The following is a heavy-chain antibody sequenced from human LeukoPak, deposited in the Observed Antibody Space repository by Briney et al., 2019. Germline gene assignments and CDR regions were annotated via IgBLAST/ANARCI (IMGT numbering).Heavy chain of an antibody. Sequence: SDALSLTCPVSGGSLSTYFWSWIRQPPAKGLDGIGYIYYTGSTNHNPSLKSRVAISVDASKNQFSLNLSSVTAADTAVYYCARGYDYGGNPAHFDYWGQGTLVTASS. D-gene: IGHD4-23*01. CDR3: ARGYDYGGNPAHFDY. V-gene: IGHV4-59*07. J-gene: IGHJ4*02. CDR2: IYYTGST. CDR1: GGSLSTYF.